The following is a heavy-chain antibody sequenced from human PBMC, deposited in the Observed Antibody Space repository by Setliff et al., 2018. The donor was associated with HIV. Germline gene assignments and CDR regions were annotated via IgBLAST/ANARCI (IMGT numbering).Heavy chain of an antibody. V-gene: IGHV1-69*13. D-gene: IGHD2-8*02. CDR1: GGTFINSA. CDR2: IIPIFGTG. Sequence: VASVKVSCKASGGTFINSAFNWVRQAPGQGLEWMGSIIPIFGTGNYAQNFQGRVTITADGSTSTAYMELTSLRSEDTAVYYCARAPTGVTNAFDIWGQGTMVTVSS. CDR3: ARAPTGVTNAFDI. J-gene: IGHJ3*02.